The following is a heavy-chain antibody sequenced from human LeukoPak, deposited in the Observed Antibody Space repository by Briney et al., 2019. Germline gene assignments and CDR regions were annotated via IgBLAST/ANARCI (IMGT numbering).Heavy chain of an antibody. V-gene: IGHV1-18*01. Sequence: ASVKVSCKASGYTFTSYDINWVRQATGQGLEWMGWISAYNGNTNYAQKLQGRVTMTEDTSTDTAYMELSSLRSEDTAVYYCATVHFNDYSNYGWVYWGQGTLVTVSS. CDR1: GYTFTSYD. J-gene: IGHJ4*02. CDR3: ATVHFNDYSNYGWVY. D-gene: IGHD4-11*01. CDR2: ISAYNGNT.